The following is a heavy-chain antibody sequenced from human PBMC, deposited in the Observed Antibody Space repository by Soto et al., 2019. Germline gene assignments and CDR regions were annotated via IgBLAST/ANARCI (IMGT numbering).Heavy chain of an antibody. V-gene: IGHV4-34*01. Sequence: PETLSLTCAVYGGSFSGYYCSWIRQPPGMGLEWIGEINHFGITNYNPSLKSRLTMSVDTSKNQFSLKLSSATAAGTAVYYCAIEPVTILGVGRNNRFDPSGQGTLVPGSS. CDR2: INHFGIT. CDR3: AIEPVTILGVGRNNRFDP. D-gene: IGHD3-3*01. J-gene: IGHJ5*01. CDR1: GGSFSGYY.